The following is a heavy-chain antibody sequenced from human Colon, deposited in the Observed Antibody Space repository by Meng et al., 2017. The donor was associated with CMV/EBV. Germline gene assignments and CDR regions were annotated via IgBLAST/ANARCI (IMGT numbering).Heavy chain of an antibody. CDR2: ISYDGSNK. Sequence: GGSLRLSCAASGLTFTSYAMHWVRQAPGKGLEWVGVISYDGSNKYFADSVKGRFDMSRDNGKNTLYLQMNSLRAEDTALYYCIKGTSPGGADVWGQGTTVTVSS. CDR1: GLTFTSYA. CDR3: IKGTSPGGADV. V-gene: IGHV3-30*09. J-gene: IGHJ6*02. D-gene: IGHD4-17*01.